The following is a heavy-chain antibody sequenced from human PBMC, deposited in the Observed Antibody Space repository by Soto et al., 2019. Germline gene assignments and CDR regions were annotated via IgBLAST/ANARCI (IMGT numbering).Heavy chain of an antibody. Sequence: SETLSLTCAVYGGSFSGYYWSWIRQPPGKGLEWIGEINHSGSTNYNPSLKSRVTISVDTSKNQFSLKLSSVTAADTAVYYCARGQVLVVVVAVSNWFDPWGQGTLVTVSS. CDR2: INHSGST. D-gene: IGHD2-15*01. CDR3: ARGQVLVVVVAVSNWFDP. CDR1: GGSFSGYY. V-gene: IGHV4-34*01. J-gene: IGHJ5*02.